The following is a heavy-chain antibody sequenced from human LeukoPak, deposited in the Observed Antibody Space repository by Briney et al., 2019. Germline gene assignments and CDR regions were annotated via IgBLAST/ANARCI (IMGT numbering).Heavy chain of an antibody. CDR1: GYTFTSYG. Sequence: ASEKVSCKASGYTFTSYGISWVRQAPGQGLEWMGWISAYNGNTNYAQKLQGRVTMTTDTSTSTAYMELRSLRSDDTAVYYCARDYYDILTGYYLNWFDPWGQGTLVTVSS. J-gene: IGHJ5*02. D-gene: IGHD3-9*01. CDR3: ARDYYDILTGYYLNWFDP. CDR2: ISAYNGNT. V-gene: IGHV1-18*01.